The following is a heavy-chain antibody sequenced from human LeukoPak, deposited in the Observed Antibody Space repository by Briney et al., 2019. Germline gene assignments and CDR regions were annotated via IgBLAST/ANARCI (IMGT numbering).Heavy chain of an antibody. V-gene: IGHV1-69*04. Sequence: SVMVSSKASAGTFITYAISWVRQAIGQGLQWMGRIIPILDIANYAPKVQGRVTSTADKSTSTAYMELSSLRSEDTAVYYCARVSQYYGSGRHYGMDVWGQGATVTVSS. J-gene: IGHJ6*02. CDR1: AGTFITYA. D-gene: IGHD3-10*01. CDR2: IIPILDIA. CDR3: ARVSQYYGSGRHYGMDV.